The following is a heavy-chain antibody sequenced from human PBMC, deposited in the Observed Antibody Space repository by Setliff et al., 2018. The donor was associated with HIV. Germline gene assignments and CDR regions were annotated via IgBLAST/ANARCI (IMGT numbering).Heavy chain of an antibody. V-gene: IGHV1-46*01. Sequence: GASVKVSCKASGYTFTSYFLHWVRQAPGQGLEWMGIINPNDGATTYAQKFEGRVTMTSDTSTNTVYMELSSLRSEDTAVYNCARFSYGSVWPETDYWGQGTLVTVSS. J-gene: IGHJ4*02. CDR3: ARFSYGSVWPETDY. CDR1: GYTFTSYF. CDR2: INPNDGAT. D-gene: IGHD6-25*01.